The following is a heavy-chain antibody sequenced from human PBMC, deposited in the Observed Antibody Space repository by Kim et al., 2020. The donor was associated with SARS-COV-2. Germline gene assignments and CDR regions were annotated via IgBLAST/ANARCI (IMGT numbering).Heavy chain of an antibody. D-gene: IGHD3-10*01. CDR1: GYTFTDYG. V-gene: IGHV1-18*01. J-gene: IGHJ5*01. CDR3: ARDPLWFAENTLDS. CDR2: ISGFNGDT. Sequence: ASVKVSCQASGYTFTDYGISWVRQAPGQGLEWMGWISGFNGDTSYAQRLQGRVTMTTDTSTSTAYMELRSLQSDDTAVYFCARDPLWFAENTLDSWGQGTLVTVSS.